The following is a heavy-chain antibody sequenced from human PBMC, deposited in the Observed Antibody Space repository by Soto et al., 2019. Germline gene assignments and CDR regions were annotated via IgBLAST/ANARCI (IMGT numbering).Heavy chain of an antibody. V-gene: IGHV1-3*01. Sequence: ASVKVSCKASGYTFTNYAIHWVRQAPGQRLEWMGWINAGSGNTKYSQRFEGRVSITRDTSAGTAYMEVSSLTSEDTAVYYCACEQQLATFQHWGQGTLVTVSS. D-gene: IGHD6-13*01. J-gene: IGHJ1*01. CDR1: GYTFTNYA. CDR3: ACEQQLATFQH. CDR2: INAGSGNT.